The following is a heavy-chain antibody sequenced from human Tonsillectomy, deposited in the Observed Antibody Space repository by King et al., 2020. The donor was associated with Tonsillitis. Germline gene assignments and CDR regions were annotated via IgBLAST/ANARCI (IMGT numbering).Heavy chain of an antibody. J-gene: IGHJ4*02. Sequence: VQLVESGGGPVKPGGSLRLSCAASGFTFSSYTMNWVRQAPGRGLEWVSCISSSSSYIYYADSVKGRFTISRDNAKNSVYLQMKSLRAEDTAVYYCARAVGLVNVDYWGQGSLVTVSS. CDR3: ARAVGLVNVDY. D-gene: IGHD3/OR15-3a*01. CDR2: ISSSSSYI. V-gene: IGHV3-21*06. CDR1: GFTFSSYT.